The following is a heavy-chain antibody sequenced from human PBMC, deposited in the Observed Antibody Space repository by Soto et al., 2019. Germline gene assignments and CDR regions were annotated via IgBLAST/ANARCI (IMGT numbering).Heavy chain of an antibody. CDR2: ILSDYNT. Sequence: EVQLLQYGGGSAQPGGSLTLSCAASGFTFTMTWVRQAPGQVLECISVILSDYNTFYAGSVRGRFTISRDNSTNTIYLEMNSLRAEDTAIYYCARRTNGYFGYWGQGALVTVSS. V-gene: IGHV3-23*03. J-gene: IGHJ4*02. D-gene: IGHD2-8*01. CDR3: ARRTNGYFGY. CDR1: GFTFT.